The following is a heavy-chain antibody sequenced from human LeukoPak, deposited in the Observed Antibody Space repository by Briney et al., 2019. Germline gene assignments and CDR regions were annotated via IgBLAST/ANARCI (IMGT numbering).Heavy chain of an antibody. CDR2: IYYSGST. V-gene: IGHV4-59*01. J-gene: IGHJ4*02. CDR1: GGSMNSYY. Sequence: SSETLFLTCTVSGGSMNSYYWSWVRQPPGKGLEWIGHIYYSGSTKYNLSLESRVTISVDTSKNQFSLKLSSVTAADTAVYYCARRDFSGWNYYDYWGQGTLVTVSS. D-gene: IGHD6-19*01. CDR3: ARRDFSGWNYYDY.